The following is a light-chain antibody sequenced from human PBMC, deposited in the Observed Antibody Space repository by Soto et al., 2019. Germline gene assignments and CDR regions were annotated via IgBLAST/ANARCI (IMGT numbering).Light chain of an antibody. V-gene: IGLV1-47*01. CDR2: KNN. Sequence: QSVLTQPPSASGTPGQRVTISCSGSRSNVGSNYVYWYQQFPGTAPKVLIYKNNQRPSGVPDRVSGSKSGTSASLSISGLRSEDEADFYCAAWDDTLSALIFGGGTKLTVL. CDR1: RSNVGSNY. CDR3: AAWDDTLSALI. J-gene: IGLJ2*01.